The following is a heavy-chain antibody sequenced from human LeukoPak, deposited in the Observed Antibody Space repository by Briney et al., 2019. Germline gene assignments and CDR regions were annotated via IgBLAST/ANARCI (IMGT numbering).Heavy chain of an antibody. CDR3: ARGSYSSGWYYFDY. CDR2: ISAYSGNT. Sequence: ASVTVSCTASGYTFTSYGISWVRQAPGQGLEWMGWISAYSGNTNYAQKLQGRVTMTTDTSTSTAYMELRSLRSDDTAVYYCARGSYSSGWYYFDYWGQGTLVTVSS. J-gene: IGHJ4*02. D-gene: IGHD6-19*01. CDR1: GYTFTSYG. V-gene: IGHV1-18*01.